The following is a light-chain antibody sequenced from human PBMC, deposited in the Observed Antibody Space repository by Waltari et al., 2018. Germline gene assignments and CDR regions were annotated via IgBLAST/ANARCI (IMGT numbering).Light chain of an antibody. CDR1: QSISDY. Sequence: DIQMTQSPPALSASVGDRVVTTCRASQSISDYLHWYQQNPGRAPRVLIYTASSLQRGVPTRFSGSGSGTEFTLTISTLQPEDAATYYCQQSYSSPWTFGLGTKVEIK. CDR3: QQSYSSPWT. V-gene: IGKV1-39*01. J-gene: IGKJ1*01. CDR2: TAS.